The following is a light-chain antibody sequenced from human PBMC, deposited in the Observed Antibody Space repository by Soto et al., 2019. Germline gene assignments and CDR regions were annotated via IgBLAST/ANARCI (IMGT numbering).Light chain of an antibody. CDR2: GAS. Sequence: EIVLTQSPGTLSLSPGERATLSCRASQSVTSNYIAWYQHKPGQAPRLLIYGASSRVTGIPDRFSGSGAGTDFVLTIIRLEPEDFAVYYCQQYGTSPRTFGQGTKLEIK. CDR3: QQYGTSPRT. V-gene: IGKV3-20*01. J-gene: IGKJ2*01. CDR1: QSVTSNY.